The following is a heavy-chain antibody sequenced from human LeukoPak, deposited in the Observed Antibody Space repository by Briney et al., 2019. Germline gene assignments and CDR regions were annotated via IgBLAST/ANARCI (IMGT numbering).Heavy chain of an antibody. CDR1: GCSINNNLYY. D-gene: IGHD6-19*01. CDR2: IFQTGSA. V-gene: IGHV4-39*07. J-gene: IGHJ5*02. CDR3: ARDSSGLNWFDP. Sequence: SETLSLTCTVSGCSINNNLYYWGWIRQPPGKGLEWIGNIFQTGSAYYNPSLKSRVTISLDTSKNQFSLKLSSVTAADTAVYYCARDSSGLNWFDPWGQGTLVTVSS.